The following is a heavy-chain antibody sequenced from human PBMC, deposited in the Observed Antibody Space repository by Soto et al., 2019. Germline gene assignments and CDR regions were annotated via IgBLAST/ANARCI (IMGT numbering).Heavy chain of an antibody. D-gene: IGHD3-22*01. Sequence: VKVSFKASGGTLSSNGISLLLHGPVQRLELMGGITPIFVTAKYAQKFQGRVTITADESTNTAYLEVSGLRSEDTAVYYCARPNFYYETRGYNDPKGTWFGPWGQGSLVTVSS. CDR1: GGTLSSNG. V-gene: IGHV1-69*01. J-gene: IGHJ5*02. CDR3: ARPNFYYETRGYNDPKGTWFGP. CDR2: ITPIFVTA.